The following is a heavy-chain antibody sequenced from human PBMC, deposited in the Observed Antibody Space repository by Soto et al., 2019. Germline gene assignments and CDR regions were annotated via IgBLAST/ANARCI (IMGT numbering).Heavy chain of an antibody. CDR2: IYYSGTT. V-gene: IGHV4-39*01. D-gene: IGHD1-26*01. CDR3: ARQFVSGSYYY. Sequence: PSETLSLTSTVSGYSIGSSSYYYAWIRQPPGKGPEWIATIYYSGTTYYNPSLKSRVTISLDTSKNQFSLKVVSVTAADTAVYYCARQFVSGSYYYWGQGTLVTVSS. CDR1: GYSIGSSSYY. J-gene: IGHJ4*02.